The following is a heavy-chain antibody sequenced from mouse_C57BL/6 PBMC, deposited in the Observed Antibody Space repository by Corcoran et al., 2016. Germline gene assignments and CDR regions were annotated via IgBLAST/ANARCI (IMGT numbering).Heavy chain of an antibody. CDR3: ARGDYDGEDY. V-gene: IGHV1-66*01. Sequence: QVQLQQSGPELVKPGASVKISCKASGYSFTSYYIHWVKQRPGQGLEWIGWIYTGSGNTKYNEKFKGKATLTADTSSSTAYMQLSSLTSEDSAVYYCARGDYDGEDYWGQGTSVTVSS. CDR1: GYSFTSYY. CDR2: IYTGSGNT. J-gene: IGHJ4*01. D-gene: IGHD2-4*01.